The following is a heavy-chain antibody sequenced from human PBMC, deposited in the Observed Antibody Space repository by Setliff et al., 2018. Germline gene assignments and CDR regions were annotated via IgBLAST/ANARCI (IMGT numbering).Heavy chain of an antibody. CDR1: VYTFTSYG. CDR3: ARDEIVVVPAARFDLGYYYYYYGLDV. Sequence: ASVKVSCKASVYTFTSYGISWVRQAPGQGFEWMGWIIAYNGDTNYAQKLQGRVTMTTDTSTSTAYMELRSVRSDETAVYYCARDEIVVVPAARFDLGYYYYYYGLDVWGQGTTVTVSS. J-gene: IGHJ6*02. CDR2: IIAYNGDT. D-gene: IGHD2-2*01. V-gene: IGHV1-18*01.